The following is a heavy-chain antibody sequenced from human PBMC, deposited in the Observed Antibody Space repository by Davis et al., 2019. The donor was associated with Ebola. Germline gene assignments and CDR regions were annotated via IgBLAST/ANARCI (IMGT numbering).Heavy chain of an antibody. CDR3: AKVTTVAYYYYYGMDV. Sequence: AASVKVSCKASGYTFTSYGISWVRQAPGQGLEWMGGIIPIFGTANYAQKFQGRVTITADESTSTAYMELSSLRSEDTAVYYCAKVTTVAYYYYYGMDVWGKGTTVTVSS. CDR1: GYTFTSYG. V-gene: IGHV1-69*13. D-gene: IGHD4-23*01. CDR2: IIPIFGTA. J-gene: IGHJ6*04.